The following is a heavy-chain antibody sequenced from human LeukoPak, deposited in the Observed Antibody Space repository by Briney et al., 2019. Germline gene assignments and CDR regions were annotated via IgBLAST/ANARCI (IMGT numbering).Heavy chain of an antibody. D-gene: IGHD3-22*01. V-gene: IGHV4-38-2*01. Sequence: SETLSLTCAVSGYSISSGYYWGWIRQPPGKGLEWIGSIYHSGSTYYNPSLKSRVTISVDTSKNQFSLKLSSVTAADTAVYYCARRIQGYHDSSGYDEGWFDPWGQGTLVTVSS. CDR1: GYSISSGYY. J-gene: IGHJ5*02. CDR2: IYHSGST. CDR3: ARRIQGYHDSSGYDEGWFDP.